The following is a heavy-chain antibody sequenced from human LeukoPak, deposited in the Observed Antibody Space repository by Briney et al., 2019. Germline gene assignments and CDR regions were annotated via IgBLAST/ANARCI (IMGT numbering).Heavy chain of an antibody. J-gene: IGHJ4*02. CDR2: IIGNGGSA. Sequence: PGGSLRLSCSASGFTFSSFALSWVRQAPGKGLEWVSGIIGNGGSAYYADSVEGRFTISRDNSKNTLYLRMSSLRAEDTAVYYCAKGTAASGWNSWGQGTLVIVSS. V-gene: IGHV3-23*01. CDR3: AKGTAASGWNS. D-gene: IGHD6-19*01. CDR1: GFTFSSFA.